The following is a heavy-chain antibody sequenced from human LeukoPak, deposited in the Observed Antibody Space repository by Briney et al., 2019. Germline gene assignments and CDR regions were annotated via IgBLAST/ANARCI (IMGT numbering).Heavy chain of an antibody. V-gene: IGHV3-21*01. J-gene: IGHJ4*02. Sequence: PGGSLRLSCAASGFTFSTYTMNWVRQAPGKGLEWVSFISSSSYIYYADSVKGRFTISRDNTKKSLYLQMSSLRAEDTAVYYCARDFSGYDYNFDYWGQGTLVTVSS. D-gene: IGHD5-12*01. CDR1: GFTFSTYT. CDR3: ARDFSGYDYNFDY. CDR2: ISSSSYI.